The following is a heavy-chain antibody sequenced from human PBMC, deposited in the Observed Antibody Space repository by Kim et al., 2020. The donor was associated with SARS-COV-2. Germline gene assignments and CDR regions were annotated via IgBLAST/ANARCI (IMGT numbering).Heavy chain of an antibody. Sequence: SETLSLTCAVSGGSISSSNWWSWVRQPPGKGLEWIGEIYHSGSTNYNPSLKSRVTTSVDKSKNQFSLKLSSVTAADTAVYYCARRVGYCSSTSCEASFDYWGQGTLVTVSS. J-gene: IGHJ4*02. CDR2: IYHSGST. CDR1: GGSISSSNW. D-gene: IGHD2-2*01. CDR3: ARRVGYCSSTSCEASFDY. V-gene: IGHV4-4*02.